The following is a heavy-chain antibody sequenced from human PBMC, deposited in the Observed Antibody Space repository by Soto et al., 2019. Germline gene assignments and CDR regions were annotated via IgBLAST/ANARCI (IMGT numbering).Heavy chain of an antibody. V-gene: IGHV1-46*01. CDR1: GYTFTSLY. Sequence: GASVKVSCKTSGYTFTSLYLHWVRQAPGQGLEWMGITNPSSGSTTYAQKFQGRVTMTRDTSTSTVYMELSSLTSEDTAVYYCARAAGFSGSYPGGYYFDYWGQGTLVTVSS. CDR2: TNPSSGST. D-gene: IGHD1-26*01. CDR3: ARAAGFSGSYPGGYYFDY. J-gene: IGHJ4*02.